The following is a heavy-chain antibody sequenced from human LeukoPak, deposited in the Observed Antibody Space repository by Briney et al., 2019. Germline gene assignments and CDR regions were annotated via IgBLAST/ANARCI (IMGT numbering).Heavy chain of an antibody. CDR3: AKVYGWEPSYYYYSRDV. CDR1: GFTFSSYA. CDR2: ISGSGGST. V-gene: IGHV3-23*01. D-gene: IGHD1-26*01. J-gene: IGHJ6*03. Sequence: GGSLRLSCAASGFTFSSYAMSWVRQAPGKGLEWVSAISGSGGSTYYADSVKGRFTISRDNSKNTLYLQMNSLRAEDTAVYYCAKVYGWEPSYYYYSRDVWGKGTTVTISS.